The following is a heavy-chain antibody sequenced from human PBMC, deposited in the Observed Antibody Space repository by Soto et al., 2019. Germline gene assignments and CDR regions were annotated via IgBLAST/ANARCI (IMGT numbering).Heavy chain of an antibody. J-gene: IGHJ6*01. CDR1: DFTITNAW. CDR2: IKTKAEGGAT. V-gene: IGHV3-15*07. Sequence: EVQLVESGGGLVKPGGSLRLPCAASDFTITNAWMNWVRQAPGKGLEWVGRIKTKAEGGATDYAAPLKGRFTISRDDSRNTLFLQMNSLKTEDTAVYYCTTGSVAGVWDQGATVTVSS. D-gene: IGHD2-15*01. CDR3: TTGSVAGV.